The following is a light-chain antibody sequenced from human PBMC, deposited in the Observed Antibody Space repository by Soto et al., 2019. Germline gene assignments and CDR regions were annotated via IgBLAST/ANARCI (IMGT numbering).Light chain of an antibody. Sequence: DIQMTQSPSSLSASVGDRVTITCRASQTISTYLNWYQQRPGKAPNLPIYASSSLQSGVPPRFSGGGSGTDFTLTISSLQPEDFATYYCQQTYSIPITFGQGTRLEIK. J-gene: IGKJ5*01. CDR1: QTISTY. CDR3: QQTYSIPIT. V-gene: IGKV1-39*01. CDR2: ASS.